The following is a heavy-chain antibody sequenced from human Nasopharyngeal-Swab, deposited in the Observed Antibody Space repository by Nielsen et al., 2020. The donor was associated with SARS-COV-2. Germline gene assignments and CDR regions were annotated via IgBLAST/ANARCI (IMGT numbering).Heavy chain of an antibody. D-gene: IGHD2-2*01. CDR1: GFTFDDYA. J-gene: IGHJ1*01. Sequence: GGSLRLSCAASGFTFDDYAMHWVRQAPGKGLEWVSGISWNSGSIGYADSAKGRFTISRDNAKNSLYLQMNSLRAEDTALYYCAKDECSRTSCSGYFQHWGQGTLVTVSS. CDR3: AKDECSRTSCSGYFQH. V-gene: IGHV3-9*01. CDR2: ISWNSGSI.